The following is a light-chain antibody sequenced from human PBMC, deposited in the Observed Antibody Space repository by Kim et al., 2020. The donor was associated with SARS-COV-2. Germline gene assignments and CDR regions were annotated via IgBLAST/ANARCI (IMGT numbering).Light chain of an antibody. J-gene: IGKJ2*01. CDR1: QSLSSY. V-gene: IGKV3-11*01. Sequence: EIVLTQSPATLSLSPGERATLSCRASQSLSSYLAWYQQKPGQAPSLLIYDVSSRAPGVPARFSGSGSGTDFTLTISSLEPEDFAVYYYQQGRDSYSFGRETKLEIK. CDR3: QQGRDSYS. CDR2: DVS.